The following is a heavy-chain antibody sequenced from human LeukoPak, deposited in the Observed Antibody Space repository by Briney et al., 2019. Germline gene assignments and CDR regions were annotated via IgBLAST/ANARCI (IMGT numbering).Heavy chain of an antibody. CDR1: GYTFTGYY. V-gene: IGHV1-24*01. Sequence: ASVKVSCKASGYTFTGYYMNWVRQAPGKGLEWMGGFDPEDGETIYAQKFQGRVTMTEDTSTDTAYMELSSLRSEDTAVYYCATVETGTTLNYYGMDVWGQGTTVTVSS. CDR2: FDPEDGET. CDR3: ATVETGTTLNYYGMDV. D-gene: IGHD1-1*01. J-gene: IGHJ6*02.